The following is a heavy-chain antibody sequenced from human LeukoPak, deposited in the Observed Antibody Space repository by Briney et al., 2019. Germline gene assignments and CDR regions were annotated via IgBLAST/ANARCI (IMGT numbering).Heavy chain of an antibody. CDR1: GGSFSGYH. D-gene: IGHD3-16*01. Sequence: SESLSVTSADYGGSFSGYHWSLIRQPPGKGLEWIGEINHSGSTNYNPSLKSRVTISVDTSKNQFSLKLNSVTAADTAVYYCARGPIPSEGGYWGQGTLVTVSS. V-gene: IGHV4-34*01. CDR3: ARGPIPSEGGY. CDR2: INHSGST. J-gene: IGHJ4*02.